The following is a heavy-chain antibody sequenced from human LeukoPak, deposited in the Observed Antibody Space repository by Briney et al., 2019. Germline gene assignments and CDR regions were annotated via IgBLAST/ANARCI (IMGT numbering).Heavy chain of an antibody. CDR1: GGSFSGYY. CDR2: INHSGST. D-gene: IGHD3-16*02. CDR3: ARIMITFGGVIVYDY. V-gene: IGHV4-34*01. Sequence: PSETLSLTCAVYGGSFSGYYWSWIRQPPGKGLEWIGEINHSGSTNYTPSLKSRVTISVDTSKNQFSLKLSSVTAADTAVYYCARIMITFGGVIVYDYWGQGTLVTVSS. J-gene: IGHJ4*02.